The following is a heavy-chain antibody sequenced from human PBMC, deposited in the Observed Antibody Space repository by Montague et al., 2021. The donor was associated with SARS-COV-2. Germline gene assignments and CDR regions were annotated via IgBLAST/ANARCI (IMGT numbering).Heavy chain of an antibody. V-gene: IGHV4-61*02. CDR1: GASISTGIYY. CDR2: IRTTGHT. J-gene: IGHJ4*02. CDR3: ARFGSGTLEFDL. Sequence: TLSLTCTVSGASISTGIYYWSWIRQPAGKGLEWIGRIRTTGHTDYNSSLASRVSMSVDTSTNQFSLSLTSVTAADTAVYFCARFGSGTLEFDLWGQGTLVTVSS. D-gene: IGHD1-26*01.